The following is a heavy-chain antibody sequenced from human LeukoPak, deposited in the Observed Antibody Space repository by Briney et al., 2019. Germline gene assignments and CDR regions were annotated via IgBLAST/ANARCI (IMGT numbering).Heavy chain of an antibody. Sequence: ASVKVSSEASGYTFTDYYIHWVRHAPGHGLEWMGWVNPHSGGTNFVQGFRGKVTMTRYASVTTVYLELNSLQSDDTAIYYCARTDNKYDSRLLFNWGRGTQIIASS. CDR3: ARTDNKYDSRLLFN. CDR2: VNPHSGGT. D-gene: IGHD3-22*01. CDR1: GYTFTDYY. V-gene: IGHV1-2*02. J-gene: IGHJ4*02.